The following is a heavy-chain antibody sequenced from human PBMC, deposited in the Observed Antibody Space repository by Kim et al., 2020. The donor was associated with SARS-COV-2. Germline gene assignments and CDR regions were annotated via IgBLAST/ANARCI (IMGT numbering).Heavy chain of an antibody. J-gene: IGHJ5*02. CDR3: ARERGNYYDSSGKRGARGWFDP. Sequence: GGSLRLSCAASGFTFSSYSMNWVRQAPGKGLEWVSSISSSSSYIYYADSVKGRFTISRDNAKNSLYLQMNSLRAEDTAVYYCARERGNYYDSSGKRGARGWFDPWGQGALVTVSS. V-gene: IGHV3-21*01. CDR2: ISSSSSYI. D-gene: IGHD3-22*01. CDR1: GFTFSSYS.